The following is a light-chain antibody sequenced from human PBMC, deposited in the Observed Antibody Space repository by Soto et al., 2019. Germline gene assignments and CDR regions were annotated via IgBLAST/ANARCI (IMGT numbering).Light chain of an antibody. CDR1: QRISRY. Sequence: DIQMTQSPSTLSASVGDRVTITCRASQRISRYLAWYQQKPGEAPKLLIYDASSLEDGVPSRFSGSRSGTELTITISRLQPDDFATYYCKQYNSYSWTLRQGTKVDIK. CDR2: DAS. CDR3: KQYNSYSWT. J-gene: IGKJ1*01. V-gene: IGKV1-5*01.